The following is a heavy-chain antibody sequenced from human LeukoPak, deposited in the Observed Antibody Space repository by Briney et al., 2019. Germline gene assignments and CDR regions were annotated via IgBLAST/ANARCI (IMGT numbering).Heavy chain of an antibody. J-gene: IGHJ5*02. CDR2: IYPSGST. V-gene: IGHV4-4*07. D-gene: IGHD3-3*02. Sequence: SETLSLTCTVSGDSVSGYYWSWLRQPAGKGLEWIGIIYPSGSTNYNPSLKSRVTMSVDTSKNQFSLKLSSVTAADTGMYYCAKDLAVHPYNWFDPWGQGTLVTVSS. CDR1: GDSVSGYY. CDR3: AKDLAVHPYNWFDP.